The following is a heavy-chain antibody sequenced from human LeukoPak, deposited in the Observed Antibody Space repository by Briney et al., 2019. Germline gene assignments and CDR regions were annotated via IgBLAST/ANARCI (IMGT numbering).Heavy chain of an antibody. V-gene: IGHV3-23*01. J-gene: IGHJ4*02. CDR2: ISGSGGST. CDR1: GFTFSSYA. D-gene: IGHD1-26*01. Sequence: QTGGSLRLSCAASGFTFSSYAMSWVRQAPGKGLGWVSAISGSGGSTYYADSVKGRFTISRDNSKNTLYLQMNSLRAEDTAVYYCASLGMGVGATVDYWGQGTLVTVSS. CDR3: ASLGMGVGATVDY.